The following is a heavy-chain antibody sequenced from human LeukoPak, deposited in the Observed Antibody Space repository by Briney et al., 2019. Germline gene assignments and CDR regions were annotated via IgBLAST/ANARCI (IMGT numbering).Heavy chain of an antibody. CDR1: GFTFSSYA. CDR3: ARLISTSSSRFSDY. CDR2: ISISGENT. D-gene: IGHD6-6*01. V-gene: IGHV3-23*01. Sequence: PGGSLRLSCAASGFTFSSYAMSWVRQAPGKGLEWVSAISISGENTYYADSVKGQFTISRDTSRNTLYLQMHSLRAEDTAVYYCARLISTSSSRFSDYWGQGTLVTVSS. J-gene: IGHJ4*02.